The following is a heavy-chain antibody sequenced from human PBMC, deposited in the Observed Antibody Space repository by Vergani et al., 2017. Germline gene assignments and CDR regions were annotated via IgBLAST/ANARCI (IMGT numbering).Heavy chain of an antibody. D-gene: IGHD6-19*01. V-gene: IGHV1-46*01. CDR1: GYTFSNYY. CDR2: INPSGGHT. CDR3: ARGAVAASYYYGMDV. J-gene: IGHJ6*02. Sequence: QVQVVQSGAEVKKSGASVKVSCKTSGYTFSNYYMHWVRQAPGQGLEWMGIINPSGGHTNYAQKFQGRVTMTRDTSTSTVYMELSSLRSEDTAIYYCARGAVAASYYYGMDVWGQGTTVTVSS.